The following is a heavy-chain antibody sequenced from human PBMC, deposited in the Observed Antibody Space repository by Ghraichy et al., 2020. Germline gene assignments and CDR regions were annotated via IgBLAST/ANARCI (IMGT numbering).Heavy chain of an antibody. Sequence: SETLSLTCTVSGGSISSGDYYWSWIRQPPGKGLEWIGYLYYSGSTYYNPSLKSRVTISVDTSKNQFSLMLTSVTAADTAVYYCARERDSGYDQHFDYWGQGTLVTVSS. CDR2: LYYSGST. V-gene: IGHV4-30-4*01. CDR1: GGSISSGDYY. D-gene: IGHD5-12*01. CDR3: ARERDSGYDQHFDY. J-gene: IGHJ4*02.